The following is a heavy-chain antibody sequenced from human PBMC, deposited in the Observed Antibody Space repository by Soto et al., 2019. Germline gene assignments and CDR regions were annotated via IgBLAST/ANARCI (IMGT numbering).Heavy chain of an antibody. Sequence: ASVKVSCKASGYTFTSYGISWVRQTPGQGLEWMGWISAYNGNTNYAQKRQGRVTMTTDTSTSTAYMELRSLRSDDTAVYYCARGRDYGDSYYYYYGMDVWGQGTKVTVSS. CDR2: ISAYNGNT. CDR1: GYTFTSYG. V-gene: IGHV1-18*01. CDR3: ARGRDYGDSYYYYYGMDV. D-gene: IGHD4-17*01. J-gene: IGHJ6*02.